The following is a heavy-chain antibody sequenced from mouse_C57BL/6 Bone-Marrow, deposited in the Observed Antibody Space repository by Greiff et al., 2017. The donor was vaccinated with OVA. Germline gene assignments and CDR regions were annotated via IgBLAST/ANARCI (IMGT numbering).Heavy chain of an antibody. J-gene: IGHJ2*01. CDR2: INPNNGGT. Sequence: VQLQQSGPELVKPGASVKISCKASGYTFTDYYMNWVKQSHGKSLEWIGDINPNNGGTSYNQKFKGKATLTVDKSSSTAYMELRSLTSEDSAVYYWARNYGSFDYWGQGTTLTVSS. V-gene: IGHV1-26*01. CDR1: GYTFTDYY. D-gene: IGHD1-1*01. CDR3: ARNYGSFDY.